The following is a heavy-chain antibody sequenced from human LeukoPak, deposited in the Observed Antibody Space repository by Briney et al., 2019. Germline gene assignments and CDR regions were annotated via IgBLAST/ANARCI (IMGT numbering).Heavy chain of an antibody. Sequence: SETLSLTCTVSGGSVSSGSYYWSWIRQPPGKGLEWIGYIYYSGSTNYNPSLKSRVTISVDTSKNQFSLKLSSVTAADTAVYYRAISSSSSGDIWGQGTMVTVSS. D-gene: IGHD6-6*01. CDR3: AISSSSSGDI. CDR2: IYYSGST. CDR1: GGSVSSGSYY. V-gene: IGHV4-61*01. J-gene: IGHJ3*02.